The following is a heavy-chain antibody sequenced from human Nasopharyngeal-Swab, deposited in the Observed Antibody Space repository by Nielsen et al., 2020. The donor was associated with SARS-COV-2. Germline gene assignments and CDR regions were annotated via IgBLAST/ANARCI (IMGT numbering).Heavy chain of an antibody. Sequence: ASVKVSCKVSGYTLTELSMHWVRQAPGKGLEWMGGFDPEDGETIYAQKFQGRVAMTEDTSTDTAYMELSSLRSEDTAVYYCATAAVAGNAGWFDPWGQGTLVTVSS. CDR2: FDPEDGET. CDR3: ATAAVAGNAGWFDP. D-gene: IGHD6-19*01. CDR1: GYTLTELS. V-gene: IGHV1-24*01. J-gene: IGHJ5*02.